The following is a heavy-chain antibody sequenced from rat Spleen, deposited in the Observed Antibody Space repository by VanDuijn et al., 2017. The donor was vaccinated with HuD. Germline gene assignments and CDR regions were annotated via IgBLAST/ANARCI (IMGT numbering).Heavy chain of an antibody. D-gene: IGHD2-7*01. J-gene: IGHJ3*01. CDR1: GFTFTNYG. CDR3: VSHGARISRFAY. V-gene: IGHV5-19*01. Sequence: EVQLVESDGGLVQPGRSLKLSCAASGFTFTNYGMHWIRQAPTNGLEWVASISPSGSTTHYRDSVRGRFTIFRDMAKSTLYLQMDSLRSEDTATYYCVSHGARISRFAYWGQGTLVTVSS. CDR2: ISPSGSTT.